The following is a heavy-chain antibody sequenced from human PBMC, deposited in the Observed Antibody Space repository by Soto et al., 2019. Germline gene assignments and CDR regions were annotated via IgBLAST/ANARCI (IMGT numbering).Heavy chain of an antibody. V-gene: IGHV3-21*01. D-gene: IGHD6-13*01. Sequence: EVQLVESGGGLVKPGGSLRLSCEASGFTFNSYSMSWVRQAPGKGLEWVSSISSRSSYMYYADSVKGRFTISRDNAKNSMYLQMTSLRAEDTAVYFCARAMTSSSWYWIYWGQGTRVNVSS. J-gene: IGHJ4*02. CDR1: GFTFNSYS. CDR2: ISSRSSYM. CDR3: ARAMTSSSWYWIY.